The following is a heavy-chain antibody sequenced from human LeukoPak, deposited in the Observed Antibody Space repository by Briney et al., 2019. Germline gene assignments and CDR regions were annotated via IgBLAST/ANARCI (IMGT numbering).Heavy chain of an antibody. CDR1: GYTFTSYG. CDR2: ISAYNGNT. V-gene: IGHV1-18*01. Sequence: ASVKVSCKASGYTFTSYGISWVRQAPGQGLEWMGWISAYNGNTNYAQKLQGRVTMTRGTSTSTVYMELSSLRSEDTAVYYCARSYSYGSRPFFDYWGQGTLVTVSS. D-gene: IGHD5-18*01. J-gene: IGHJ4*02. CDR3: ARSYSYGSRPFFDY.